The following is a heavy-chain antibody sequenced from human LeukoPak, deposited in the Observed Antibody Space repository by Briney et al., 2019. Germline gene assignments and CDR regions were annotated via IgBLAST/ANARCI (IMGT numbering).Heavy chain of an antibody. J-gene: IGHJ3*02. D-gene: IGHD1-26*01. CDR3: ARPRGDSGSYFFSDAFDI. V-gene: IGHV1-69*05. CDR2: IIPIFGTA. Sequence: SVEVSCKASGGTFSSYAISWVRQAPGQGLEWMGGIIPIFGTANYAQKFQGRVTITTDESTSTAYMELSSLRSEDTAVYYCARPRGDSGSYFFSDAFDIWGQGTMVTVSS. CDR1: GGTFSSYA.